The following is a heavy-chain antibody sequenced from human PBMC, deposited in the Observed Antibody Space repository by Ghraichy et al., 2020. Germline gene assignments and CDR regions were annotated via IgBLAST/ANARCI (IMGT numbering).Heavy chain of an antibody. Sequence: ESLHISCAVYGGSFSGYYWSWIRQPPGKGLEWIGEINHSGSTNYNPSLKSRVTISVDTSKNQFSLKLSSVTAADTAVYYCARERGAGSRGSDYYYGMDVWGQGTTVTVSS. CDR3: ARERGAGSRGSDYYYGMDV. CDR1: GGSFSGYY. D-gene: IGHD3-10*01. J-gene: IGHJ6*02. CDR2: INHSGST. V-gene: IGHV4-34*01.